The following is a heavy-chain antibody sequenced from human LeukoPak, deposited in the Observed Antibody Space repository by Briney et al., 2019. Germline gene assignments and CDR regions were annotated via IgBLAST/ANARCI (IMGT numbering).Heavy chain of an antibody. CDR1: GFTFDDYD. CDR3: ARMYRSSWYFDY. J-gene: IGHJ4*02. CDR2: ISWNSGLI. Sequence: GGSLRLSCAASGFTFDDYDMHWVRQAPGKGLEWVSGISWNSGLIGYADSVKGRFTISRDNAKNSLYLQMNSLRPEDTAVYFCARMYRSSWYFDYWGPGTLVTVSS. V-gene: IGHV3-9*01. D-gene: IGHD6-13*01.